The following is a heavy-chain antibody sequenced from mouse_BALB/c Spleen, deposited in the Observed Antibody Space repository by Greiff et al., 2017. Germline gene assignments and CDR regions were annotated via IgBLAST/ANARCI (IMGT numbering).Heavy chain of an antibody. V-gene: IGHV3-2*02. D-gene: IGHD3-1*01. CDR1: GYSITSDYA. CDR2: ISYSGST. J-gene: IGHJ1*01. Sequence: DVKLQESGPGLVKPSQSLSLTCTVTGYSITSDYAWNWIRQFPGNKLEWMGYISYSGSTSYNPSLKSRISITRDTSKNQFFLQLNSVTTEDTATYYCARSGQSRYFDVWGAGTTVTVSS. CDR3: ARSGQSRYFDV.